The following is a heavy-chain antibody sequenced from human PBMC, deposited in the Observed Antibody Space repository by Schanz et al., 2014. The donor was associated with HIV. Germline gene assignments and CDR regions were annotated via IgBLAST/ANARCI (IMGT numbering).Heavy chain of an antibody. CDR3: AKGGQKRGRPGGGYYFSGMDV. V-gene: IGHV3-23*04. D-gene: IGHD2-15*01. J-gene: IGHJ6*02. CDR2: IGSGGGRT. Sequence: EEQLVESGGGLVQPGGSLRVSCAASGFMFSSYGMSWVRQAPGKGLEWVSLIGSGGGRTYYADSVKGRVTISRDNSKNTLYLQMNSLRVEDTAVYFCAKGGQKRGRPGGGYYFSGMDVWGQGTTVTVS. CDR1: GFMFSSYG.